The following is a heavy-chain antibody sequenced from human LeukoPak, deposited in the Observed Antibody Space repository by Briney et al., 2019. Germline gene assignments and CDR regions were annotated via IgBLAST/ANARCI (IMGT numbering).Heavy chain of an antibody. CDR1: SGSVSNSHYY. D-gene: IGHD2-2*01. CDR2: IFYSGNT. Sequence: SETLSLTCTVSSGSVSNSHYYWAWVRQPPGKGLEWLGSIFYSGNTHYNPSLKSPVTISIDTSKNQFSLKLSSVTAADTAVYYCGVVVVPAAPYEPFDYWGQGTLVTVSS. J-gene: IGHJ4*02. CDR3: GVVVVPAAPYEPFDY. V-gene: IGHV4-39*01.